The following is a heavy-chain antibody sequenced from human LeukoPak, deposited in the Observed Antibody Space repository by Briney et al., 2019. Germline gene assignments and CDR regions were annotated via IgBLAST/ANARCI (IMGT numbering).Heavy chain of an antibody. CDR3: ARDVTD. D-gene: IGHD3-16*02. J-gene: IGHJ4*02. CDR1: GFTFSYHW. Sequence: GGSLRLSCAASGFTFSYHWMSWVRQAPGKGLEWVANIKQDGSEKYYVDSVKGRFTISRDNAKNSLYLQMNSLRAEDTAVYYCARDVTDWGQGTLVTVSS. V-gene: IGHV3-7*01. CDR2: IKQDGSEK.